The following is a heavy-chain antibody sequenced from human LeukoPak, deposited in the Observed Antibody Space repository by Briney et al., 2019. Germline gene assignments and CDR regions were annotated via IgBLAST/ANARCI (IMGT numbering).Heavy chain of an antibody. CDR2: ITSSSSYI. CDR1: GFTFSSYS. V-gene: IGHV3-21*01. Sequence: GGSLRLSCVASGFTFSSYSMKWVRQAPGKGLEWVSSITSSSSYIYYADSVKGRFTISRDNAKNTLYLQMNSLRAEDTAVYYCATAGNYRFDYWGQGTLVTVSS. J-gene: IGHJ4*02. CDR3: ATAGNYRFDY. D-gene: IGHD1-7*01.